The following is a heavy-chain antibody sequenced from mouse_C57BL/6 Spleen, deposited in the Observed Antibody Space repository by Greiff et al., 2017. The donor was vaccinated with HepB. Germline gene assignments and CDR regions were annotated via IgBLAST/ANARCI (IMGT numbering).Heavy chain of an antibody. Sequence: EVQLQQSGAELVRPGASVKLSCTASGFNIKDYYMHWVKQRPEQGLEWIGRIDPEDGDTEYAPKFQGQATMTADTSSNTAYLPLSSLTSEDTAVYYCTTVITTVVAPPFDYWGQGTTLTVSS. CDR2: IDPEDGDT. CDR3: TTVITTVVAPPFDY. CDR1: GFNIKDYY. D-gene: IGHD1-1*01. V-gene: IGHV14-1*01. J-gene: IGHJ2*01.